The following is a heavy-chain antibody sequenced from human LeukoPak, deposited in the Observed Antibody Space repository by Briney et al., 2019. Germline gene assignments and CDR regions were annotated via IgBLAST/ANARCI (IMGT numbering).Heavy chain of an antibody. Sequence: ASVKVSCKASGYSFTSYYLHWVRQAPGQGLEWMGWINPNSGGTNYAQKFQGRVTMTRDTPISTAYMELSRLRSDDTAVYYCARDRYDTAEGIDYWGQGTLVTVSS. CDR2: INPNSGGT. CDR3: ARDRYDTAEGIDY. V-gene: IGHV1-2*02. D-gene: IGHD3-9*01. CDR1: GYSFTSYY. J-gene: IGHJ4*02.